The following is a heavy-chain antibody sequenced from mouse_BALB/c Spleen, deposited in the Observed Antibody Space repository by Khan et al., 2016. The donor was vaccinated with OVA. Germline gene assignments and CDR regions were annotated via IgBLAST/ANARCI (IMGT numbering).Heavy chain of an antibody. CDR2: INPGSGDI. CDR3: ARRNYFGYTVAY. J-gene: IGHJ3*01. V-gene: IGHV1-77*01. CDR1: GYTFTDYY. D-gene: IGHD1-2*01. Sequence: QVQLKQSGAELARPGASVKLSCKASGYTFTDYYIHWVKQRTGQGLEWIGEINPGSGDIYYNEKFKGKATLTADKSSSTAYMQLISLTSEDSAVYYGARRNYFGYTVAYWGQGTLVTVSA.